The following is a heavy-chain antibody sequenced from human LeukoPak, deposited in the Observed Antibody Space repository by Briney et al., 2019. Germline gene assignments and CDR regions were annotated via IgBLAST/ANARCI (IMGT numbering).Heavy chain of an antibody. V-gene: IGHV3-21*01. CDR2: ISSSSSYI. J-gene: IGHJ3*02. CDR3: ARDCGGNSGVYAFDI. CDR1: GFTFSSYS. D-gene: IGHD4-23*01. Sequence: PGGSLRLSCAASGFTFSSYSMNWVRQAPGKGLEWVSSISSSSSYIYYADSVKGRFTISRDNAKNSLYLQMNSLRAEDTAVYYCARDCGGNSGVYAFDIWGQGTMVTASS.